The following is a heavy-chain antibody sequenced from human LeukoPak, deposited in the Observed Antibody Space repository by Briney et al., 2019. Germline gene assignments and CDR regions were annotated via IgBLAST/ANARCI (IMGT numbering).Heavy chain of an antibody. D-gene: IGHD1-26*01. Sequence: GRSLRLSCAASGFTFSSYAVHWVRQAPGKGLEWVAVISYDGSNKYYADSVKGQFTISRDNSKNTLYLQMNSLRAEDTAVYYCARDTKWEPKYYFDYWGQGTLVTVSS. V-gene: IGHV3-30-3*01. CDR3: ARDTKWEPKYYFDY. CDR1: GFTFSSYA. CDR2: ISYDGSNK. J-gene: IGHJ4*02.